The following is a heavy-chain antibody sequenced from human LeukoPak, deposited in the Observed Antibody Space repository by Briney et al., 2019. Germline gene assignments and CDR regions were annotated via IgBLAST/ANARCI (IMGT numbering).Heavy chain of an antibody. CDR3: ASCIAVAGTRRHFDY. V-gene: IGHV4-31*03. CDR2: IYYSGST. CDR1: GGSISSGGYY. D-gene: IGHD6-19*01. Sequence: PSQALSLTCTVSGGSISSGGYYWSWIRQHPGKGLEWIGYIYYSGSTYYNPSLKSRVTISVDTSKNQFSLKLSSVTAADTAVYYCASCIAVAGTRRHFDYWGQGTLVTVSS. J-gene: IGHJ4*02.